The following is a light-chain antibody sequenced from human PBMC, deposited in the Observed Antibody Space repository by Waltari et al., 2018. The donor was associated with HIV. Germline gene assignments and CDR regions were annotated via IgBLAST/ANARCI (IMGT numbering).Light chain of an antibody. Sequence: QSALTPPASVSGSPGQSITISCTGTSSDVGGYNYVSWYQHHPGKAPKLMICDVSKRPSGVSNRFSGSTSVNTASLTISGLQAEDEADYYCSSYTTSNTHWLFGGGTKLTVL. CDR1: SSDVGGYNY. V-gene: IGLV2-14*03. CDR3: SSYTTSNTHWL. CDR2: DVS. J-gene: IGLJ3*02.